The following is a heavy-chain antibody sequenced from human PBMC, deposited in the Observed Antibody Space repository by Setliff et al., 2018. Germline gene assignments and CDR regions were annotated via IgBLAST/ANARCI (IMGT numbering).Heavy chain of an antibody. V-gene: IGHV7-4-1*02. D-gene: IGHD6-13*01. CDR2: INTNTGNP. CDR1: AYTFTSYA. J-gene: IGHJ6*03. Sequence: GASVKVSCKASAYTFTSYAMNWVRQAPGQGLEWMGWINTNTGNPTYAQGFTGRFVFSLDTSVSTAYLQISSLKAEDTAVYYCARVRPPRWYYYYYYMDVWGKGTTVTVSS. CDR3: ARVRPPRWYYYYYYMDV.